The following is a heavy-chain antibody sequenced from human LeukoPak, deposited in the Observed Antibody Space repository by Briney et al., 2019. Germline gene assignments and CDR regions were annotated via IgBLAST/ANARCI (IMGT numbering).Heavy chain of an antibody. V-gene: IGHV3-9*01. CDR3: ARAWSRVDAFDI. CDR2: ISWNSGSI. D-gene: IGHD2-8*02. CDR1: GFTFDDYA. J-gene: IGHJ3*02. Sequence: GGSLRLSCAASGFTFDDYAMHWVRQAPGKGLEWVSGISWNSGSIGYADSVKGRFTISRDNAKNSAYLQMNSLRAEDTALYYCARAWSRVDAFDIWGLGTMVTVSS.